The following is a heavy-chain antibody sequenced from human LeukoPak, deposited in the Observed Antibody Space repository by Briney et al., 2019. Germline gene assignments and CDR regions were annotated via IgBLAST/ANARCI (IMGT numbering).Heavy chain of an antibody. CDR2: ITPEGRRK. D-gene: IGHD3-9*01. CDR3: VRDADWAFNY. J-gene: IGHJ4*02. Sequence: PGGSLRLSCLASGFTFSGHWMHWARQRPGKGLEWVANITPEGRRKNYADSARGRFTISRDNAQNSLSLQMTSLRVEDMAVYYCVRDADWAFNYWGQGALVTVSS. V-gene: IGHV3-7*03. CDR1: GFTFSGHW.